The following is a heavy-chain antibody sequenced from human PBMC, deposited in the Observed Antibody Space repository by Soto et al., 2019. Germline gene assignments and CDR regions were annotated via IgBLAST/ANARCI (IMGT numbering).Heavy chain of an antibody. J-gene: IGHJ6*02. V-gene: IGHV3-30-3*01. CDR1: GFIFSRHD. CDR3: ARESDGMDV. Sequence: QVQLVESGGGVVQPGRSLRLSCAASGFIFSRHDMHWVRQAPGKGLEWVAVISYDGSNKYYANSVKGRFTISRDNCKNKLYLQMNSLRAEDTAVYYCARESDGMDVWGQGTTVTVSS. CDR2: ISYDGSNK.